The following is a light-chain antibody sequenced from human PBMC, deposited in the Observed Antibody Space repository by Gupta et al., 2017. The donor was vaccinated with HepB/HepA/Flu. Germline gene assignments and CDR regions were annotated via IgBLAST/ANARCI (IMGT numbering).Light chain of an antibody. V-gene: IGLV1-51*02. CDR3: GTWDSSRTTVV. J-gene: IGLJ2*01. CDR2: EHN. Sequence: QPVPTQSPSVSAAPGQKVTIPCPGSSSNIENNYVSWYQQLPGTAPKLLIYEHNKRPSGIPDRFSGSKSGTSATLCITGLQTGDEADYYCGTWDSSRTTVVFGGGTKLTVL. CDR1: SSNIENNY.